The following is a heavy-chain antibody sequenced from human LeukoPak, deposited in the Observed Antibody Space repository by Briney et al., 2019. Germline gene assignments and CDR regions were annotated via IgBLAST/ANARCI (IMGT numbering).Heavy chain of an antibody. V-gene: IGHV1-18*04. D-gene: IGHD3-10*01. CDR2: ISAYNGNT. Sequence: ASVKVSCKASGYTFTGYYMHWVRQAPGQGLEWMGWISAYNGNTNYAQKLQGRVTMTTDTSTSTAYMELRSLRSDDTAVYYCARDLKGPYYGSGSPIDYWGQGTLVTVSS. CDR1: GYTFTGYY. J-gene: IGHJ4*02. CDR3: ARDLKGPYYGSGSPIDY.